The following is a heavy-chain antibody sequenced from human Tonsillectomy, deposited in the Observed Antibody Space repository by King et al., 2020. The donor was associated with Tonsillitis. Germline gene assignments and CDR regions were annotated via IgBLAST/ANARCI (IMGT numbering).Heavy chain of an antibody. Sequence: VQLVESGGGLVQPGRSLRLSCAASGFTFDDYAMHWVRQAPGKGLEWVSGIGWNSGSIGYADSVKGRFTISRDNAKNSLYLQMNSLRAEDTALYYCAKQEGSSSWHQYNWFDPWGQGTLVTVSS. V-gene: IGHV3-9*01. CDR1: GFTFDDYA. CDR2: IGWNSGSI. J-gene: IGHJ5*02. D-gene: IGHD6-13*01. CDR3: AKQEGSSSWHQYNWFDP.